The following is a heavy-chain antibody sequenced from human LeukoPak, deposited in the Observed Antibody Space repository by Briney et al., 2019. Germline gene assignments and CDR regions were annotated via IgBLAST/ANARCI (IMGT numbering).Heavy chain of an antibody. Sequence: GRSLRLSCAASGFTVSDNYMTWVRQAPGKGLEWVSSIYSAGATHYAESVKGRFTISRDNSKNTLYLQMNSLRAEDMAVYYCARIEWERLGRAFDIWGQGTMVTVSS. CDR3: ARIEWERLGRAFDI. J-gene: IGHJ3*02. V-gene: IGHV3-53*01. CDR1: GFTVSDNY. D-gene: IGHD1-26*01. CDR2: IYSAGAT.